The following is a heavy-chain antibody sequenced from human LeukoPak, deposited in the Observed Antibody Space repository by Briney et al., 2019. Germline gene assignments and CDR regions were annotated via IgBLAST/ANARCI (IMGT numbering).Heavy chain of an antibody. CDR1: GGTFSSYA. J-gene: IGHJ3*02. V-gene: IGHV1-69*13. CDR3: ARDQVGVVADDAFDI. CDR2: IIPIFGTA. Sequence: GASVKVSFKASGGTFSSYAISWVRQAPGQGLEWMGGIIPIFGTANYAQKFQGRVTITADESTSTAYMELSSLRSEDTAVYYCARDQVGVVADDAFDIWGQGTMVTVSS. D-gene: IGHD2-15*01.